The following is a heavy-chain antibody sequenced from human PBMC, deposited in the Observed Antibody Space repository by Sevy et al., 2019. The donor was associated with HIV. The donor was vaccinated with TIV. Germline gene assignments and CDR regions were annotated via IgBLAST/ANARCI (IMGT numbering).Heavy chain of an antibody. CDR3: ARGNTVLPTGGFDL. CDR1: GGSISSDDYY. V-gene: IGHV4-31*03. D-gene: IGHD2-8*02. CDR2: IYYTGST. Sequence: SETLSLTCTVSGGSISSDDYYWTWIRQHPGKGLEWIGYIYYTGSTYYNPSLESRVTMSLDASKNQFSLRLSSVTAADTALYYCARGNTVLPTGGFDLWGRGTLVTVSS. J-gene: IGHJ2*01.